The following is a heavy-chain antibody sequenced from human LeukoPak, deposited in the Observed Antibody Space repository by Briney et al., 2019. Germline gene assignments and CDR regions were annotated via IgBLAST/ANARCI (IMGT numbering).Heavy chain of an antibody. Sequence: PGGSLRLSCAASGFSFGAYFMMWVRQAPGKGLEWVANMNQDGYERNYLDSVKGRFTISRDNAQNSLYLQMNSLRAEDTAVYYCASYFEFFAENQDFTCWGQGALVIVSS. J-gene: IGHJ4*02. D-gene: IGHD3-3*01. CDR3: ASYFEFFAENQDFTC. V-gene: IGHV3-7*01. CDR1: GFSFGAYF. CDR2: MNQDGYER.